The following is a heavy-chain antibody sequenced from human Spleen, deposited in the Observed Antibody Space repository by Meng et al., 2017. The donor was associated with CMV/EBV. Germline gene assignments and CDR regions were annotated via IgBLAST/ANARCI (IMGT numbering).Heavy chain of an antibody. Sequence: GGSLRLSCAASGFTFNSYALYWVRQAPGKGLEWVAFIQSDGSNKYYADSVKGRFTISRDNSKNTLYLQMNSLRAEDTAVYYCAKDRGYSYGYSGMDVWGQGTTVTVSS. CDR1: GFTFNSYA. V-gene: IGHV3-30*02. J-gene: IGHJ6*02. CDR2: IQSDGSNK. CDR3: AKDRGYSYGYSGMDV. D-gene: IGHD5-18*01.